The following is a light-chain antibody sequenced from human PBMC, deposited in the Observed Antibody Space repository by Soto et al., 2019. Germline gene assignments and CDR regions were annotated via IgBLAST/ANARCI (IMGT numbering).Light chain of an antibody. CDR1: TSNIGINS. Sequence: QSVLTQPPSASGTPGQRVTISCSGSTSNIGINSVFWYQHLPGTAPKLLIYRSNQRASGVPDRFSASKSGTSASLAISGPRSEDEADYYCAAWDDSLSGQVFGGGTKLTVL. CDR3: AAWDDSLSGQV. V-gene: IGLV1-47*01. J-gene: IGLJ2*01. CDR2: RSN.